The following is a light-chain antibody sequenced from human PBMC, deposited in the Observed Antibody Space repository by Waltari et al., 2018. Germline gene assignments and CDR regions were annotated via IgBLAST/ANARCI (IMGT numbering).Light chain of an antibody. J-gene: IGKJ2*01. CDR1: QTVRGDF. CDR2: SAS. V-gene: IGKV3-20*01. Sequence: ETVLTQSTGTLSLSPGDRANLPCRASQTVRGDFLAWYQQRRGQPPRLLIYSASKRAPGIPERFSGSGSGTDFTLTISGLEPEDFAVYYCQHYGTSLMYAFGQGTKLEIK. CDR3: QHYGTSLMYA.